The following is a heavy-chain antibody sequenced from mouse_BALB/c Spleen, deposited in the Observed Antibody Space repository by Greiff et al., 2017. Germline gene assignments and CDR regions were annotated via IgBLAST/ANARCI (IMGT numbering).Heavy chain of an antibody. CDR3: ARGYYGPDWYFDV. CDR1: GYSITSDYA. V-gene: IGHV3-2*02. CDR2: ISYSGST. J-gene: IGHJ1*01. D-gene: IGHD1-2*01. Sequence: VQLQQSGPGLVKPSQSLSLTCTVTGYSITSDYAWNWIRQFPGNKLEWMGYISYSGSTSYNPSLKSRISITRDTSKNQFFLQLNSVTTEDTATYYCARGYYGPDWYFDVWGAGTTVTVSS.